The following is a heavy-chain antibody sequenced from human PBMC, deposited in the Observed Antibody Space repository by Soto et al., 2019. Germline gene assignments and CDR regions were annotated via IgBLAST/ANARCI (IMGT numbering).Heavy chain of an antibody. V-gene: IGHV3-30*18. CDR3: AKDPTSNFDY. J-gene: IGHJ4*02. CDR1: GFTFSSYG. Sequence: HPGWSLRLACAASGFTFSSYGMHWVRQAPGKGLEWVAVISYDGSNKYYADSVKGRFTISRDNSKNTLYLQMNSLRAEDTAVYYCAKDPTSNFDYWGQGTLVTVSS. CDR2: ISYDGSNK.